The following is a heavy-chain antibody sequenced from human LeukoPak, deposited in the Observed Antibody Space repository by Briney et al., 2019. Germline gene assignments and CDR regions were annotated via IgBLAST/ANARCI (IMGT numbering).Heavy chain of an antibody. CDR2: MNPNSGNT. Sequence: ASVKVSCKASGYTFTSYDINWVRQATGQGLEWMGWMNPNSGNTGYAQKFQGRVTMTRDTSISTAYMELSRLRSDDTAVYYCAREVVEMATIDYFDYWGQGTLVTVSS. CDR3: AREVVEMATIDYFDY. CDR1: GYTFTSYD. D-gene: IGHD5-24*01. J-gene: IGHJ4*02. V-gene: IGHV1-8*01.